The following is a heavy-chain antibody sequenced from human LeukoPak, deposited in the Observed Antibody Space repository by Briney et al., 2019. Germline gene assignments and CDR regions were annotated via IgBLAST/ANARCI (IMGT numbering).Heavy chain of an antibody. J-gene: IGHJ4*02. CDR1: GYTFTSYG. V-gene: IGHV1-18*01. CDR2: ISAYNGNT. D-gene: IGHD3-10*01. CDR3: ARAVSSQYYYGSGSEGYFDY. Sequence: ASVKVSCKASGYTFTSYGISWVRQAPGQGLEWMGWISAYNGNTNYVQKLQGRVTMTTDTSTSTAYMELRSLRSDDTAVYYCARAVSSQYYYGSGSEGYFDYWGQGTLVTVSS.